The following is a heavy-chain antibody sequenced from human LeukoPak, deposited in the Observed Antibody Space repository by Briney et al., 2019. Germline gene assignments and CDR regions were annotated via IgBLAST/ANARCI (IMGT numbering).Heavy chain of an antibody. V-gene: IGHV4-59*12. CDR1: GGSISNYY. Sequence: SETLSLTCTVSGGSISNYYWNWIRQPPGKGLEWIGYIYYSGTTNYNPSLKSRVTISVDTSKNQFSLKLSSVTAADTAVYYCARDLSPPDYDILTGYSFDAFDIWGQGTMVTVSS. CDR3: ARDLSPPDYDILTGYSFDAFDI. J-gene: IGHJ3*02. CDR2: IYYSGTT. D-gene: IGHD3-9*01.